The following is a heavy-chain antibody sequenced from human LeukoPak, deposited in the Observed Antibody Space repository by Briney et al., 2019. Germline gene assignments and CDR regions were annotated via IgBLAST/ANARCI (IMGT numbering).Heavy chain of an antibody. V-gene: IGHV3-9*01. D-gene: IGHD4-23*01. CDR3: LRWYDY. CDR2: ISWNSGSI. J-gene: IGHJ4*02. CDR1: GFIFDDYA. Sequence: GGSLRLSCEASGFIFDDYAMHWVRQAPGKGLEWVSGISWNSGSIGYADSVKGRFTISRDNAKNSLYLQMNSLRAEDTALYYCLRWYDYWGQGALVTVSS.